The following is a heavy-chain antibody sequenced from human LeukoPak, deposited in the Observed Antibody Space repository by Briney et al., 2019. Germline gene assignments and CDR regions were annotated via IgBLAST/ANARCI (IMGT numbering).Heavy chain of an antibody. CDR1: GCSISSYY. CDR3: ARIGTTYYDFWSGYYSSPYFDY. D-gene: IGHD3-3*01. J-gene: IGHJ4*02. Sequence: PSETLSLTCTVSGCSISSYYWSWIRQPPGKGLEWIGYIYYSGSTNYNPSLKSRVTISVDTSKNQFSLKLSSVTAADTAVYYCARIGTTYYDFWSGYYSSPYFDYWGQGTLVTVSS. CDR2: IYYSGST. V-gene: IGHV4-59*01.